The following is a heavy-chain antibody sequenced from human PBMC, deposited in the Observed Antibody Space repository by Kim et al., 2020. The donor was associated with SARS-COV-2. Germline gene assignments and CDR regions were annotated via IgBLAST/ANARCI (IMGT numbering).Heavy chain of an antibody. J-gene: IGHJ4*02. CDR3: ARGGLDYGDYYFDS. V-gene: IGHV3-53*01. Sequence: YAAAGKGQFTISIDGSGNTLFLQMNSLRAEDTAVYYCARGGLDYGDYYFDSWGQGTLVTVSS. D-gene: IGHD4-17*01.